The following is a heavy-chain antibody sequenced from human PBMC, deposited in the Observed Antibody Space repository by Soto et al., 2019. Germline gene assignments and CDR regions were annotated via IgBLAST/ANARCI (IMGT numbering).Heavy chain of an antibody. J-gene: IGHJ5*02. CDR1: GGTFSSYT. CDR2: IIPILGIA. CDR3: AREPTMITLGGVIVPFAP. D-gene: IGHD3-16*02. Sequence: QVQLVQSGAEVKKPGSSVKVSCKASGGTFSSYTISWVRQAPGQGLEWMGRIIPILGIANYAQKLQCRVTITADKSTSTYYMELSSLRSEETAVYYCAREPTMITLGGVIVPFAPWGQGTLVTVSS. V-gene: IGHV1-69*08.